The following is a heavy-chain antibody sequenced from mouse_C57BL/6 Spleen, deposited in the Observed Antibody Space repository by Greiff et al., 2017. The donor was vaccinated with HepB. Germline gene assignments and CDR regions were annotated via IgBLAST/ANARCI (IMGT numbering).Heavy chain of an antibody. CDR3: ARGSVGYFDY. V-gene: IGHV5-17*01. CDR2: ISSGSSTT. Sequence: EVMLVESGGGLVKPGGSLKLSCAASGFTFSDYGMHWVRQAPEKGLEWVAYISSGSSTTYYADTVKGRFTISRDNAKNTLFLQMTSLRSEDTAMYYCARGSVGYFDYWGQGTTLTVSS. CDR1: GFTFSDYG. D-gene: IGHD3-3*01. J-gene: IGHJ2*01.